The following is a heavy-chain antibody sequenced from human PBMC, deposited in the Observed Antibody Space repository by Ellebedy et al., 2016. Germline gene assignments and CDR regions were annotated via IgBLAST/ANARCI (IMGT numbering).Heavy chain of an antibody. CDR2: IFHSGTS. CDR1: GGAISGVNW. J-gene: IGHJ5*01. V-gene: IGHV4-4*02. D-gene: IGHD5-12*01. Sequence: SETLSLTCAVSGGAISGVNWWTWFRQPPGKGLEWIGEIFHSGTSNYNPSLKSRVTMSLDSSKNQFSLRLESMTAADTAVYYCVRGAESGSWIDSWGQGILVTVSS. CDR3: VRGAESGSWIDS.